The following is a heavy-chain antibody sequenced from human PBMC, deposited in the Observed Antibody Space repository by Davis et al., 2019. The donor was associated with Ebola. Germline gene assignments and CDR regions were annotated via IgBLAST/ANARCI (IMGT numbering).Heavy chain of an antibody. CDR3: AKARQWLVDS. Sequence: PGGSLRLSCAASGFTFSGSAMHWVRQASGKGLEWVGRIRSKANSYATAYAASVKGRFTISRDDSKNTAYLQMNSLRAEDTALYYCAKARQWLVDSWGQGTLVTVSS. D-gene: IGHD6-19*01. CDR1: GFTFSGSA. V-gene: IGHV3-73*01. J-gene: IGHJ5*01. CDR2: IRSKANSYAT.